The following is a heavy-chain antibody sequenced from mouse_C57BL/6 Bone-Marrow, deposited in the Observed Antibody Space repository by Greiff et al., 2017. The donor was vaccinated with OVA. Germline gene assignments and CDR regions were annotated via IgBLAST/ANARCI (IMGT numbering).Heavy chain of an antibody. CDR3: ARYYSNYRAY. J-gene: IGHJ3*01. CDR1: GYTFTDYY. V-gene: IGHV1-76*01. D-gene: IGHD2-5*01. Sequence: VQLQQSGAELVRPGASVTLSCKASGYTFTDYYINWVKQRPGQGLEWIARIYPGSGNTYYNEKFKGKATLTAEKSSSAAYLQLSSLTSEDSAVYFCARYYSNYRAYWGQGTLVTVSA. CDR2: IYPGSGNT.